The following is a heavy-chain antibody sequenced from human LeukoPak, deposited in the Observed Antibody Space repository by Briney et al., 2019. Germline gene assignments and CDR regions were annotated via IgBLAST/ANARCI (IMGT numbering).Heavy chain of an antibody. V-gene: IGHV1-2*02. CDR3: ARVQSEYSSSWYNYYYYMDV. D-gene: IGHD6-13*01. CDR2: VDTKNGAT. CDR1: GYIFTAYY. Sequence: ASVKVSCKASGYIFTAYYVHWVRQAPGQGLEWMGWVDTKNGATTYAQNFQGRVTMTRDTSISTAYMELSRLRSDDTAVYYCARVQSEYSSSWYNYYYYMDVWGKGTTVTVSS. J-gene: IGHJ6*03.